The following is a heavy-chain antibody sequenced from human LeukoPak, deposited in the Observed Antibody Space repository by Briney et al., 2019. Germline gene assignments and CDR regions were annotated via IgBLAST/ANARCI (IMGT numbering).Heavy chain of an antibody. CDR2: TNPNSGNT. D-gene: IGHD3-16*01. J-gene: IGHJ6*03. CDR1: GYTFTSYD. CDR3: ARFGGSDTPLLYYYYYYYMDV. V-gene: IGHV1-8*01. Sequence: ASVKVSCKASGYTFTSYDINWVRQATGQGLEWMGWTNPNSGNTGYAQKFQGRVTMTRNTSISTAYMELSSLRSEDTAVYYCARFGGSDTPLLYYYYYYYMDVWGKGTTVTVSS.